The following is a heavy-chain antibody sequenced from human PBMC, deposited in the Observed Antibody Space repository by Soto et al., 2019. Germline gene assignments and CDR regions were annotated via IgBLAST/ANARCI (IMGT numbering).Heavy chain of an antibody. CDR2: IYYSGST. J-gene: IGHJ3*02. CDR3: ARDEGFVSRVYGSGSFQIGGAFDI. Sequence: SETLSLTCTVSGGSISSGGYYWSWIRQQPGKGLEWIGYIYYSGSTYYNPSLKSRVTISVDTSKNQFSLKLSSVTAADTAVYYCARDEGFVSRVYGSGSFQIGGAFDIWGQGTMVT. V-gene: IGHV4-31*03. CDR1: GGSISSGGYY. D-gene: IGHD3-10*01.